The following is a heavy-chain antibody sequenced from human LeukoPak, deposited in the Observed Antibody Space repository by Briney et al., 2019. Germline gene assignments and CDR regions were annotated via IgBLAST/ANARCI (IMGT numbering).Heavy chain of an antibody. CDR2: INANSGGT. CDR3: AREGRFCSSTSCYYYYYYLDV. CDR1: GYIFTGYY. D-gene: IGHD2-2*01. Sequence: GASVKVSCKASGYIFTGYYLQWVRQAPGQGLEWIGRINANSGGTNYAQKFQGRVTMTRDTSISTAYMGLSRLRSDDTAVYYCAREGRFCSSTSCYYYYYYLDVWGKGTTVTVSS. V-gene: IGHV1-2*06. J-gene: IGHJ6*03.